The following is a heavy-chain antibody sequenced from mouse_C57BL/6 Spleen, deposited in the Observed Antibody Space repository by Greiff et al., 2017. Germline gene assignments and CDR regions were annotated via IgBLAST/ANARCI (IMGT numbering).Heavy chain of an antibody. J-gene: IGHJ1*03. CDR1: GYTFTSYW. D-gene: IGHD1-1*01. CDR2: IHPNSGST. CDR3: ARSYYGSSPYWYFDV. Sequence: VQLQQSGAELVKPGASVKLSCKASGYTFTSYWMHWVKQRPGQGLEWIGMIHPNSGSTNYNEKFKSKATLTVDKSSSTAYMQLSSLTSEDSAVYYCARSYYGSSPYWYFDVWGTGTTVTVSS. V-gene: IGHV1-64*01.